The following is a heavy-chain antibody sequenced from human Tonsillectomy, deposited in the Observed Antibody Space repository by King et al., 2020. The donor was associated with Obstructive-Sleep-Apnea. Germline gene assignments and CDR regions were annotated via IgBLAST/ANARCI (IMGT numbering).Heavy chain of an antibody. CDR3: ARVAHMGSLHAFDI. CDR1: GFTFDDYG. J-gene: IGHJ3*02. CDR2: IIWNGGKT. D-gene: IGHD2-21*01. V-gene: IGHV3-20*01. Sequence: EVQLVESGGGVLRPGGSLRLSCAASGFTFDDYGMTWVRQAPGKGLEWVSGIIWNGGKTDYADSVKGRFTISRDNAKNSLYLQMNSLRAEDTALYHCARVAHMGSLHAFDIWGQGTMVTVSS.